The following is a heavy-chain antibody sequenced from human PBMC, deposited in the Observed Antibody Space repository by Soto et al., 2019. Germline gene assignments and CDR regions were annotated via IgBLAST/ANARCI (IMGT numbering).Heavy chain of an antibody. CDR3: AKCMQAYWNYVAHHI. Sequence: GGSLRLSCTASGFTFTTYSMTWVRQAPGKGLEWVAHITGTGGTTYYADSVKGRFTISRDTSRNILYLQMNSLRAEDTALYYCAKCMQAYWNYVAHHIWGQGTMVTVSS. J-gene: IGHJ3*02. D-gene: IGHD1-7*01. V-gene: IGHV3-23*01. CDR1: GFTFTTYS. CDR2: ITGTGGTT.